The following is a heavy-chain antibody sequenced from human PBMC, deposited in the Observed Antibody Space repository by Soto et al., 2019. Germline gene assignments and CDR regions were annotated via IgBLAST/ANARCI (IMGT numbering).Heavy chain of an antibody. CDR2: ISTYNGNT. D-gene: IGHD2-15*01. CDR3: ARVLFYCDTGSFYSDY. CDR1: GYTFTTYG. V-gene: IGHV1-18*01. Sequence: QVQLVQSGAEVKNPGASVKVSCKASGYTFTTYGISWVRQAPGQGLEWMGWISTYNGNTNYAQKLQGRVTMTTDTSASTAYMERRSLRSDDTAVYYCARVLFYCDTGSFYSDYWGQGTLVTVSS. J-gene: IGHJ4*02.